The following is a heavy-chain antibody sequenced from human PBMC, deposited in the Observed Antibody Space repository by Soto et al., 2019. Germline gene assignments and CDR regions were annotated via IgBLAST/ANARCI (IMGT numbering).Heavy chain of an antibody. V-gene: IGHV1-18*01. D-gene: IGHD2-2*01. CDR1: GYTFINYE. Sequence: QIQLVQSGAEVKKPGASVKVSCRASGYTFINYETTWVRQAPGQGLEWMGWISPYNGNTNYAQNLQGRVIMTTDTSTSTAYMELRSLRSDATALYYCARGGYCTTTISPQFDYWGQGTLITVSS. J-gene: IGHJ4*02. CDR3: ARGGYCTTTISPQFDY. CDR2: ISPYNGNT.